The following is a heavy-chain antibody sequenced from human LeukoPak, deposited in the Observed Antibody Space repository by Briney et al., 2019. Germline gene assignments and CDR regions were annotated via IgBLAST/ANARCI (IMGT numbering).Heavy chain of an antibody. V-gene: IGHV3-66*01. D-gene: IGHD3-22*01. Sequence: SGGSLRLSCAASGFTVSSNYMSWVRQAPGKGLEWVSVIYSGGSTYYADSVNGRFTISRDNSKNTLYLQMNSLRAEDTAVYYCARARDSSGYYGDNWFDPWGQGTLVTVSS. CDR3: ARARDSSGYYGDNWFDP. J-gene: IGHJ5*02. CDR1: GFTVSSNY. CDR2: IYSGGST.